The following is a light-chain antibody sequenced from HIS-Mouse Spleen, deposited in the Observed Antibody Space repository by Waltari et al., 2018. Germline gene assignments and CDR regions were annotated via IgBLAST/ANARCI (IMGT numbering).Light chain of an antibody. CDR1: SSNIGSNT. Sequence: QSVLTQPPSASGTPGQRVTISCSGSSSNIGSNTVNWYQQLPGTAPHLLISSNNLRPSGVPDRFSGSKYGTSASLAISGLQSEDEADYYCAAWDDSLNGYVFGTGTKVTVL. CDR3: AAWDDSLNGYV. CDR2: SNN. V-gene: IGLV1-44*01. J-gene: IGLJ1*01.